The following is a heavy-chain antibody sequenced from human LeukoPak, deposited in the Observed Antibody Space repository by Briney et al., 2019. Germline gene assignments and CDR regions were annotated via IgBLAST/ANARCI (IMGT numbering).Heavy chain of an antibody. CDR1: GFTFSDYY. D-gene: IGHD3-9*01. CDR3: ARIGSTGYYPFYYYYMDV. J-gene: IGHJ6*03. V-gene: IGHV3-11*01. CDR2: ISSSGRTI. Sequence: PGGSLRLSCAASGFTFSDYYMSWIRQAPGKGLEWVSYISSSGRTIYYADSVKGRFTISSDNAKNSLSLQMNSLRAEDTAMYYCARIGSTGYYPFYYYYMDVWGKGTTVTVS.